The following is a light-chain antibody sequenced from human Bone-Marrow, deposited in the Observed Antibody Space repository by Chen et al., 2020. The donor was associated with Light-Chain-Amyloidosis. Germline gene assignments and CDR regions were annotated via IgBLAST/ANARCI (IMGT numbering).Light chain of an antibody. Sequence: QSLLHQPPSASGTPRQWATIHSSGASSNIGINYVDWYQHFPGAPPNLLINRNNRRPSGVPDLFAASKAGTSAFLAISGLRYEDEADYYCAAWDGSLSGYVFGTGTKVIVL. CDR3: AAWDGSLSGYV. V-gene: IGLV1-47*01. J-gene: IGLJ1*01. CDR1: SSNIGINY. CDR2: RNN.